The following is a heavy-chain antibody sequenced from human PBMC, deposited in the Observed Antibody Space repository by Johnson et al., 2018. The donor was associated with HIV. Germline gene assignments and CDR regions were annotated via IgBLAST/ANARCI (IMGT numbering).Heavy chain of an antibody. V-gene: IGHV3-7*05. CDR2: IKQDGSEK. J-gene: IGHJ3*02. CDR3: ARERQQLVKGGVFDI. D-gene: IGHD6-13*01. CDR1: RFTFSSYW. Sequence: VQLVESGGGLVQPGGSLRLSCAASRFTFSSYWMSWVRQAPGKGLEWVANIKQDGSEKYYVDSVKGRFTISRDNAKNSLYLQMNSLRAEDMAVYYCARERQQLVKGGVFDIWGQGTMVIVSS.